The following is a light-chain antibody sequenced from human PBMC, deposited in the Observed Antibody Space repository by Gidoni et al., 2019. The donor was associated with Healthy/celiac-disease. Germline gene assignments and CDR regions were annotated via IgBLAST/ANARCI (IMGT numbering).Light chain of an antibody. J-gene: IGKJ5*01. CDR3: QQRSNWPPIT. Sequence: DIVLTQSPATLSLSPGERATLSCRASQSVSSYLAWYQQKPGQAPRLLIYDASNRATGIPARFSGSGSGKDFTLTISSLEPEDFAVYYCQQRSNWPPITFGQGTRLEIK. V-gene: IGKV3-11*01. CDR1: QSVSSY. CDR2: DAS.